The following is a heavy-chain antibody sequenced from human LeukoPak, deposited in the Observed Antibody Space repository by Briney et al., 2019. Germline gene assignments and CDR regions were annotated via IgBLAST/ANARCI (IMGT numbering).Heavy chain of an antibody. D-gene: IGHD1-14*01. Sequence: PSETLSLTCNVSGAAISTGDYYWGWIRQPPGKGLEWIGYSFYRGSAYYNPSLKSRVTISVDTSKNQFSLKLSSVTAADTAVYYCARDEGGYKPDAFDIWGQGTMVTVSS. CDR1: GAAISTGDYY. CDR3: ARDEGGYKPDAFDI. J-gene: IGHJ3*02. V-gene: IGHV4-30-4*08. CDR2: SFYRGSA.